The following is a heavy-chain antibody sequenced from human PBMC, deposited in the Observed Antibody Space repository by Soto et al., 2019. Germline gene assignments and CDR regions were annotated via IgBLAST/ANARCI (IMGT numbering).Heavy chain of an antibody. CDR3: ARLPLSYGSGRLDY. CDR1: AGSFSGYY. V-gene: IGHV4-34*01. J-gene: IGHJ4*02. Sequence: SETLSLTCAVYAGSFSGYYWSWIRQPPGKGLEWIGEIHHIGSTNYNPSLKSRVTISVDTSKNQFSLKLSSVTAADKSVYYCARLPLSYGSGRLDYWGQGTMVTVSS. D-gene: IGHD3-10*01. CDR2: IHHIGST.